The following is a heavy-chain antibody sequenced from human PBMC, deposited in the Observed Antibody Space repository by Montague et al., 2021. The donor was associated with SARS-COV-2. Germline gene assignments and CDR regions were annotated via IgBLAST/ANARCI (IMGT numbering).Heavy chain of an antibody. CDR1: GDPISTYY. CDR2: IYYNGYT. J-gene: IGHJ3*02. D-gene: IGHD3-22*01. CDR3: ARGGATYYYDTSGYVNAFDT. Sequence: SETLSLTCTVSGDPISTYYWSWIRQPPGKGLEWIGYIYYNGYTNXXPSLKSRVTISVDTSKNQFSLRLSSVTAADTAVYFCARGGATYYYDTSGYVNAFDTWGQGTMVTVSS. V-gene: IGHV4-59*01.